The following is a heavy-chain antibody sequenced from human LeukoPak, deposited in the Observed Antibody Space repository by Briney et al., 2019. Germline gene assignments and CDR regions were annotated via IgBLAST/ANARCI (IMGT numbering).Heavy chain of an antibody. J-gene: IGHJ2*01. CDR3: ARASGPWYSDL. Sequence: SETLSLTCAVYGGSFSGFHWSWTRQPPGKGLEWIGEINHSGSTKYNPSLKSRVTISVDTSKNQFSLKLSSVTAADTAVYYCARASGPWYSDLWGRGTLVTVSS. D-gene: IGHD3-10*01. V-gene: IGHV4-34*01. CDR1: GGSFSGFH. CDR2: INHSGST.